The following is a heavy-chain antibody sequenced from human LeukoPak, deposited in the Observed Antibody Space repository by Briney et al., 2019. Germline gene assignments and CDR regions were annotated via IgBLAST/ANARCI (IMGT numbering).Heavy chain of an antibody. J-gene: IGHJ4*02. CDR1: GFTVSSNE. CDR3: ANPLPIFGVVINTALGY. V-gene: IGHV3-23*01. D-gene: IGHD3-3*01. Sequence: GGSLRLSCAASGFTVSSNEMSWVRQAPGKGLEWVSAISGSGGSTYYADSVKGRFTISRDNSKNTLYLQVNSLRAEDTAVYYCANPLPIFGVVINTALGYWGQGTLVTVSS. CDR2: ISGSGGST.